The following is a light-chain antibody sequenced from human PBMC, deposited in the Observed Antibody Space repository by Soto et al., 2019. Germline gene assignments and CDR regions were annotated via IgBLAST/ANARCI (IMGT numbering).Light chain of an antibody. J-gene: IGKJ5*01. CDR2: AAF. CDR3: QQVDSFPIT. V-gene: IGKV1-12*01. Sequence: DIQMTQSPSSVSASVGDRVTISCRASEDINSRLAWYQQKPGNAPKLLIYAAFTLQSGVPSRFSGYGSGTDFTLSISSLQPEDFATYYCQQVDSFPITFGQGTRLEIK. CDR1: EDINSR.